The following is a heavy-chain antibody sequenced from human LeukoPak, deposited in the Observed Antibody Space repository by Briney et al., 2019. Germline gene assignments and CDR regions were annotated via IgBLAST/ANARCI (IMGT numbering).Heavy chain of an antibody. D-gene: IGHD3-10*01. CDR2: ISAYNGNT. J-gene: IGHJ4*02. CDR1: GYTFTSYG. V-gene: IGHV1-18*01. CDR3: ARVHVLLWFGEVYYFDY. Sequence: ASVKVSCKASGYTFTSYGISWVRQTPGQALEWMGWISAYNGNTNYAQKLQGRVTMTTDTSTSTAYMELRSLRSDDTAVYYCARVHVLLWFGEVYYFDYWGQGTLVTVSS.